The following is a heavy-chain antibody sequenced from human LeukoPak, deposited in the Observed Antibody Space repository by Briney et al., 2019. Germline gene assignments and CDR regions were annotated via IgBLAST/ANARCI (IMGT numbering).Heavy chain of an antibody. J-gene: IGHJ4*02. CDR2: INTNTGNP. D-gene: IGHD3-10*01. CDR1: GYTFTSYA. CDR3: ARDSPSKFGPGLNYYGLGY. V-gene: IGHV7-4-1*02. Sequence: GASVKVSCKASGYTFTSYAMNWVRQAPGQGLEWMGWINTNTGNPTYAQGFTGRFVFSLDTSVSTAYLQISSLKAEDTAVYYCARDSPSKFGPGLNYYGLGYWGQGTLVTVSS.